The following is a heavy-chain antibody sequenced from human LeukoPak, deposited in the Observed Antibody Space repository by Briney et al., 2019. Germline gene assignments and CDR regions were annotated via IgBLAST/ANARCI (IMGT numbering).Heavy chain of an antibody. CDR2: ISWNSGSI. Sequence: GGSLRLSCAASGFTFDDYAMHWVRRAPGKGLEWVSGISWNSGSIGYADSVKGRFTISRDNSKNTLYLQMNSLRADDTAIYYCAKDHYSYGDYYFDYWGQGTLVTVSS. V-gene: IGHV3-9*01. D-gene: IGHD5-18*01. CDR3: AKDHYSYGDYYFDY. CDR1: GFTFDDYA. J-gene: IGHJ4*02.